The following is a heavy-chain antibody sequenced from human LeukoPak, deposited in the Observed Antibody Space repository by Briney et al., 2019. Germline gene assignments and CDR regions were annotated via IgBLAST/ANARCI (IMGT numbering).Heavy chain of an antibody. V-gene: IGHV4-34*01. CDR1: GGSFSGYY. Sequence: SETLSLTCAVYGGSFSGYYWSWIRQPPGKGLEWIGEINHSGSTNYNPSLKSRVTISVDTSKNQFSLKLSSVTAADTAVYYCARHGLVYDFWSGQNWFDPWGQETLVTVSS. D-gene: IGHD3-3*01. J-gene: IGHJ5*02. CDR3: ARHGLVYDFWSGQNWFDP. CDR2: INHSGST.